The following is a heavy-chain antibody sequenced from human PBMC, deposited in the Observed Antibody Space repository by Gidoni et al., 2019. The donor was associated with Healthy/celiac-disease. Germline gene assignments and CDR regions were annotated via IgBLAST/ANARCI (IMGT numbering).Heavy chain of an antibody. Sequence: QVQLVESGGGVVQPGRSLRLSCAASGFTFSSYGMHWVRQAPGKGLEWVAVISYDGSNKYYADSVKGRFTISRDNSKNTLYLQMNSLRAEDTAVYYCAKDQGAGHGSGSLDYWGQGTLVTVSS. CDR1: GFTFSSYG. CDR2: ISYDGSNK. CDR3: AKDQGAGHGSGSLDY. D-gene: IGHD3-10*01. V-gene: IGHV3-30*18. J-gene: IGHJ4*02.